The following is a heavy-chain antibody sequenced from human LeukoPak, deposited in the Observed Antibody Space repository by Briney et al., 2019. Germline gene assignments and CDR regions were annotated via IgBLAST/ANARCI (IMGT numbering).Heavy chain of an antibody. CDR3: AKDHYDFLTGYYPSFDY. V-gene: IGHV3-30*18. Sequence: GGSLRLSCAASGFTFSSYGMHWVRQAPGKGLEWVAVISYDGSNKYYADSVKGRFTISRDNSKNTLYLQMNSLRAEDTAVYYCAKDHYDFLTGYYPSFDYGGRGPLVTVS. D-gene: IGHD3-9*01. CDR2: ISYDGSNK. CDR1: GFTFSSYG. J-gene: IGHJ4*02.